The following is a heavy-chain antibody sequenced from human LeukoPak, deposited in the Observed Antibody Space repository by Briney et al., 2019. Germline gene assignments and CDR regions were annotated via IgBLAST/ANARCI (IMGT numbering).Heavy chain of an antibody. V-gene: IGHV3-49*03. Sequence: GGSLRLSCTASGFTFGDYAMSWFRQASGKGLEWVGFIRSKAYGGTTEYAASVKGRFTISRDDSKSIAYLQMNSLKTEDTAVYYCTRAYGSGDIWADYWGQGTLVTVSS. CDR2: IRSKAYGGTT. CDR1: GFTFGDYA. J-gene: IGHJ4*02. CDR3: TRAYGSGDIWADY. D-gene: IGHD3-10*01.